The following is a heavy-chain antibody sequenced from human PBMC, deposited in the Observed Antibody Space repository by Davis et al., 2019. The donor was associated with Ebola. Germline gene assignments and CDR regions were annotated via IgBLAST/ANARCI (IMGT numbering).Heavy chain of an antibody. CDR2: ISAYNGNT. CDR3: ARGTLHYYDSSGYGD. D-gene: IGHD3-22*01. J-gene: IGHJ4*02. Sequence: ASVKVSCKASGYTFTSYGISWVRQAPGQGLEWMGWISAYNGNTNYAQKLQGRVTMTTDTSTSTAYMELRSLRSDDTAVYYCARGTLHYYDSSGYGDWGQGTLVTVSS. V-gene: IGHV1-18*01. CDR1: GYTFTSYG.